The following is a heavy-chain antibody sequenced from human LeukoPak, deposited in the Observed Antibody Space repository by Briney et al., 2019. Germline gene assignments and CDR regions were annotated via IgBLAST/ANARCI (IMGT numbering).Heavy chain of an antibody. D-gene: IGHD6-19*01. J-gene: IGHJ4*02. CDR1: GGSISSSSYY. CDR2: IYYSRST. CDR3: AREPGTSSGSGWSLGDDY. V-gene: IGHV4-39*07. Sequence: SETLSLTCTVSGGSISSSSYYWGWIRQPPGKGLEWIGSIYYSRSTYYNPSLKSRVTISVDTSKNQFSLKLSSVTAADTAVYYCAREPGTSSGSGWSLGDDYWGQGTLVTVSS.